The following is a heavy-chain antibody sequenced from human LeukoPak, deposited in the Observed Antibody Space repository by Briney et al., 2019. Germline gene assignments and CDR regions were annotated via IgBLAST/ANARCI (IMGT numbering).Heavy chain of an antibody. V-gene: IGHV1-2*02. D-gene: IGHD4-17*01. CDR3: ARVRTTVTRVPDY. J-gene: IGHJ4*02. Sequence: ASVKVSCKASGYTFTGHYMHWVRQAPGQGLEWMGWINPNSGGTNYAQKFQGRVTMTRDTPISTAYMELSRLRSDDTAVYYCARVRTTVTRVPDYWGQGTLVTVSS. CDR2: INPNSGGT. CDR1: GYTFTGHY.